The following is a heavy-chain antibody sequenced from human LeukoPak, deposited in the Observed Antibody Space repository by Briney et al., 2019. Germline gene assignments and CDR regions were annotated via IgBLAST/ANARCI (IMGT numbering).Heavy chain of an antibody. CDR3: ARERVVVITYYYYNMDV. J-gene: IGHJ6*03. CDR1: GGSISSGNYF. Sequence: SQTLSLTCTVPGGSISSGNYFWSWTRQPAGKGLEWIARINTSGSTNFDPSLKSRLTMSVDTSKNQFSLKLSSVTAADTAVYYCARERVVVITYYYYNMDVWGKGTTVTVSS. D-gene: IGHD3-22*01. CDR2: INTSGST. V-gene: IGHV4-61*02.